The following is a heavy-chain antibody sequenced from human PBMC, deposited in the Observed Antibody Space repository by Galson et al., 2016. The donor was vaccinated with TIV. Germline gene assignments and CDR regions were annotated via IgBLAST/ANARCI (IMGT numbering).Heavy chain of an antibody. J-gene: IGHJ5*02. CDR3: AREEKGGAARSNYFKP. D-gene: IGHD3-16*01. V-gene: IGHV1-2*04. CDR2: INPNIGTT. CDR1: GYSFTGYY. Sequence: SVKVSCKASGYSFTGYYMHWVRQAPGQGLEWMGWINPNIGTTKYEQKFQGWVTMTRDASTSTVYLELSRLKSDDTAVYYCAREEKGGAARSNYFKPWGQGTQVTV.